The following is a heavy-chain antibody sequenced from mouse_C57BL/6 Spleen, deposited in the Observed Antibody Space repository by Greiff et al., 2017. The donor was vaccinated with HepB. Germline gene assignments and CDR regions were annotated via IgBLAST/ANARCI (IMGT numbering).Heavy chain of an antibody. V-gene: IGHV1-66*01. CDR1: GYSFTSYY. J-gene: IGHJ2*01. D-gene: IGHD1-1*01. CDR3: ARSGSRIYFDY. CDR2: IYPGSGNT. Sequence: VQLQQSGPELVKPGASVKISCKASGYSFTSYYIHWVKQRPGQGLEWIGWIYPGSGNTKYNEKFKGKATLTADTSSSTAYMQLSSLTSEDSAVYYCARSGSRIYFDYWGQGTTLTVSS.